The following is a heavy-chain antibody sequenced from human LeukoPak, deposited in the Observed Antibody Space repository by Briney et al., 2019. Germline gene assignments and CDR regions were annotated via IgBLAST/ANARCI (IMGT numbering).Heavy chain of an antibody. Sequence: GGSLRLSCSASGFTFSSYAMHWVRQAPGKGLEYVSAISSNGGSTYYADSVEGRFTISRDNSKNTLYLQMNSLRAEDTAVYYCARSTLVVTAPFDYWGQGTLVTVSS. CDR1: GFTFSSYA. CDR2: ISSNGGST. J-gene: IGHJ4*02. V-gene: IGHV3-64*04. D-gene: IGHD2-21*02. CDR3: ARSTLVVTAPFDY.